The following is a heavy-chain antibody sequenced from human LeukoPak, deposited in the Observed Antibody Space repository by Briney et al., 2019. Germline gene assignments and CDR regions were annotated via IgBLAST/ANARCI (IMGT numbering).Heavy chain of an antibody. V-gene: IGHV3-48*02. CDR2: ITSGSSTI. J-gene: IGHJ6*02. CDR3: ARDRKLDV. D-gene: IGHD1-14*01. Sequence: PGGSLRLSCAASGFTFSSYEMHWVRQAPGKGLEWVSYITSGSSTIYYADSVKGRFTISRDNAKNSVYLQMNGLRDEDTAVYYCARDRKLDVWGQGTTVTVSS. CDR1: GFTFSSYE.